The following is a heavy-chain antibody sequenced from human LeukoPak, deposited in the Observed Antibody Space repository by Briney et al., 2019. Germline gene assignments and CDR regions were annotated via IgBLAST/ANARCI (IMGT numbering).Heavy chain of an antibody. CDR2: INPNSGGT. Sequence: ASVKVSCKASGYTFTGYYMHWVRQAPGQGLEWMGWINPNSGGTNYAQKFQGRVTMTRDTSISTAYMELSRLRSDDTAVYYCARDGKYGEMATIFNVYWGQGTLVTVSS. V-gene: IGHV1-2*02. CDR3: ARDGKYGEMATIFNVY. CDR1: GYTFTGYY. J-gene: IGHJ4*02. D-gene: IGHD5-24*01.